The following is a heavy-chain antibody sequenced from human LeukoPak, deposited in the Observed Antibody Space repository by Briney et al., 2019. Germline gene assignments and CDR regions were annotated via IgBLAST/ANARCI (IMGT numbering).Heavy chain of an antibody. CDR1: GFTFSSYS. D-gene: IGHD3-22*01. CDR2: ISSSSSYI. V-gene: IGHV3-21*01. J-gene: IGHJ4*02. CDR3: ARGSMIVVVNDY. Sequence: GGSLRLSCAASGFTFSSYSMNWVRQAPGKGLEWVSSISSSSSYIYYADSVKGRITISRDYAKNSLYLQMNSLRAEDTAVYYCARGSMIVVVNDYWGQGTLVTVSS.